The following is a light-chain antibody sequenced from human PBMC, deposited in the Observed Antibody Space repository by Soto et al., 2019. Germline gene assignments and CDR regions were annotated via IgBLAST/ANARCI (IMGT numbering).Light chain of an antibody. J-gene: IGKJ5*01. CDR2: DAS. CDR3: QQRSNWPPIT. V-gene: IGKV3-11*01. CDR1: QSVSRRF. Sequence: VLTQSPGTLSLSPGERATLSCRASQSVSRRFLAWSQQKPGQAPRLLIYDASNRATGIPARFSGGGSGTDFTLTIDNLEPEDFAIYYCQQRSNWPPITFGQGTRLEIK.